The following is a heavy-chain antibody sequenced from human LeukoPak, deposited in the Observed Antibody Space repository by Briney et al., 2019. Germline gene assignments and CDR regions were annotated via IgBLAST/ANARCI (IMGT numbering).Heavy chain of an antibody. CDR1: GFTFSSYA. CDR2: ISGSGGST. D-gene: IGHD5-24*01. V-gene: IGHV3-23*01. J-gene: IGHJ3*02. Sequence: GGSLRLSCAASGFTFSSYAMSWVRQAPGKGLEWVSAISGSGGSTYYADSVKGRFTISRDNSKNTLYLQMNSLRAEDTAVYYCRIPVVMATQTRAAFDIWGQGTMVTVSS. CDR3: RIPVVMATQTRAAFDI.